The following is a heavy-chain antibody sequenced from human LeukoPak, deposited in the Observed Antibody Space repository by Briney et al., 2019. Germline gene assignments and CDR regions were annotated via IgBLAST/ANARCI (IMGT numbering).Heavy chain of an antibody. CDR2: NSGSGGST. J-gene: IGHJ6*03. Sequence: PGGSLRLSCAASGFTFSSYGMSWVRQAPGKGLEWVSANSGSGGSTYYADSVKGRFTISRDNSKNTLYLQMKSLRAEDTAVYYCAKRRGLELLYYYYMDVWGKGTTVTVSS. CDR3: AKRRGLELLYYYYMDV. CDR1: GFTFSSYG. D-gene: IGHD1-7*01. V-gene: IGHV3-23*01.